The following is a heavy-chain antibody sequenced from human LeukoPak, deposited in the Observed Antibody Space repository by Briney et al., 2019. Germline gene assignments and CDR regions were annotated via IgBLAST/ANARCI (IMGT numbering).Heavy chain of an antibody. CDR2: ISSSSSYI. Sequence: PGGSLRLSCAASGFTFSSYSMNWVRQAPGKGLEWVSSISSSSSYIYYADSVKGRFTISRDNAKNSLYLQMNSLRAEDTAVYYCARVWVIGHDQAFDIWGQGTMVTVSS. J-gene: IGHJ3*02. V-gene: IGHV3-21*01. D-gene: IGHD3-16*01. CDR1: GFTFSSYS. CDR3: ARVWVIGHDQAFDI.